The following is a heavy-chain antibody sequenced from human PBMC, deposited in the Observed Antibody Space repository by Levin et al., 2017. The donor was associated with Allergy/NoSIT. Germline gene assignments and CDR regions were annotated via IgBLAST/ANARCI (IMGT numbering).Heavy chain of an antibody. D-gene: IGHD4-11*01. J-gene: IGHJ4*02. CDR3: ARDPRAAGTTRFYFDD. CDR2: ISATSRYI. CDR1: GFTFSAYS. V-gene: IGHV3-21*01. Sequence: GGSLRLSCAASGFTFSAYSMNWVRQAPGKGLEWVSSISATSRYIYYADSVRGRFTISRDNAKNSVFLQMKSLTAGATAIYYCARDPRAAGTTRFYFDDWGQGTLVTASS.